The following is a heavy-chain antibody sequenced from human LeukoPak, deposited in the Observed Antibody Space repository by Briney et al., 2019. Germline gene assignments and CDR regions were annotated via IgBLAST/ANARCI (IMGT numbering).Heavy chain of an antibody. CDR1: GGSISSGGYY. CDR2: IYYSGST. D-gene: IGHD4-11*01. Sequence: SQTLSLTCTVSGGSISSGGYYWSWIRRHPGKGLEWIGYIYYSGSTYYNPSLKSRVTISVDTSKNQFSLKLSSVTAADTAVYYCARGETVTTVHQYYYYGMDVWGQGTAVTVSS. CDR3: ARGETVTTVHQYYYYGMDV. J-gene: IGHJ6*02. V-gene: IGHV4-31*03.